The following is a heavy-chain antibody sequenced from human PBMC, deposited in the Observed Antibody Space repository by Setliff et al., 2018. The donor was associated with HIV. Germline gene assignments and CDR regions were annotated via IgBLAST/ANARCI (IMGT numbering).Heavy chain of an antibody. CDR3: ARRHPTVADY. CDR2: ITDSRNT. V-gene: IGHV4-59*12. D-gene: IGHD4-17*01. CDR1: GASISSYY. Sequence: SETLSLTCNVSGASISSYYWTWIRQSPGNRLEWLGYITDSRNTNYNPSLKSRVTISVDTSKNQFSLKLSSVTAADTAVFYCARRHPTVADYWGQGTLVTVSS. J-gene: IGHJ4*02.